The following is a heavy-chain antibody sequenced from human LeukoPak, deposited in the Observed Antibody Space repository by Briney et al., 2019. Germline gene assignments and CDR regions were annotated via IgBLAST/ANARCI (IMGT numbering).Heavy chain of an antibody. CDR1: GGSFSGYY. D-gene: IGHD4-17*01. CDR3: ASGQDYGDYTPFDY. Sequence: SETLSLTCAVHGGSFSGYYWSWIRAPPGKGLEWIGEINHSGSTNYNPSLKSRVTISVDTSKNQFSLKLSSVTAADTAVYYCASGQDYGDYTPFDYWGQGTLVTVSS. V-gene: IGHV4-34*01. J-gene: IGHJ4*02. CDR2: INHSGST.